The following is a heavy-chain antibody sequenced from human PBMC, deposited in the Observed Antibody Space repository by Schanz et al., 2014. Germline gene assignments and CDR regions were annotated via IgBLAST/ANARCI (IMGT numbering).Heavy chain of an antibody. CDR3: GMAFNRSYSDF. D-gene: IGHD1-26*01. CDR1: GYTFTSDS. J-gene: IGHJ4*02. CDR2: INPSGGST. Sequence: QVQLVQSGAEVKKPGASVKVSCKASGYTFTSDSMHWVRQAPGQGLEWMGIINPSGGSTRYGQKFQFRLTVTSDTTTSTVYSVFPSLTSDRTAVYCCGMAFNRSYSDFWGQGTLITVSS. V-gene: IGHV1-46*03.